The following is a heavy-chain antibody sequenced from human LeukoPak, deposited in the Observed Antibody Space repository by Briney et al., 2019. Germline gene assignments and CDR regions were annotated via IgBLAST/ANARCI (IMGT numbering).Heavy chain of an antibody. CDR3: ARTRIQLWLGYYYGMDV. CDR1: GYTFTGYY. V-gene: IGHV1-2*02. J-gene: IGHJ6*02. D-gene: IGHD5-18*01. CDR2: INPNSGGT. Sequence: ASVKVSCKASGYTFTGYYMHWVRQAPGQGLEWMGWINPNSGGTNYAQKFQGRVTMTRDTSISTAYMELSRLRSDDTAVYYCARTRIQLWLGYYYGMDVWGQGPRSPSP.